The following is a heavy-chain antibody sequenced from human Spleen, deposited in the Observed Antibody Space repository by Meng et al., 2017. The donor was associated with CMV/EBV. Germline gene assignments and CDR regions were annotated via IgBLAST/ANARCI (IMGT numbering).Heavy chain of an antibody. J-gene: IGHJ5*02. CDR3: AREKRGLLEWLAGA. V-gene: IGHV3-11*04. CDR1: GFTFSDYY. Sequence: GGSLRLSCAASGFTFSDYYMSWIRQAPGKGLEWVSYISSSGSTIYYADSVKGRFTISRDNAKNSLYLQMNSLRAEDTAVYYCAREKRGLLEWLAGAWGQGTLVTVSS. D-gene: IGHD3-3*01. CDR2: ISSSGSTI.